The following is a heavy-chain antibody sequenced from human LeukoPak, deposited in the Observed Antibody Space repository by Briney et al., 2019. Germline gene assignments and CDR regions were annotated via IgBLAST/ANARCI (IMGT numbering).Heavy chain of an antibody. CDR2: ISSSNNYI. CDR3: ARARWLQLGGDL. D-gene: IGHD5-24*01. Sequence: GGSLRLSCAVSGFTFTSYTMNWVRQAPGKGLEWVSFISSSNNYIYYADSLKGRFSISRDNSKNTLYLQMNSLRAGDTAVYYCARARWLQLGGDLWGQGTRVTVSS. CDR1: GFTFTSYT. J-gene: IGHJ4*02. V-gene: IGHV3-21*01.